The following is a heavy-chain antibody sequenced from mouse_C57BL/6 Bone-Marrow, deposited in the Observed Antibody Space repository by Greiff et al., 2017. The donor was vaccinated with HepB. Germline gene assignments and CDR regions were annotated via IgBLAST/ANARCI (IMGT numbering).Heavy chain of an antibody. CDR3: ARKGIYYYGYFDY. V-gene: IGHV1-64*01. J-gene: IGHJ2*01. CDR1: GYTFTSYW. CDR2: IHPNSGST. D-gene: IGHD1-1*01. Sequence: QVHVKQPGAELVKPGASVKLSCKASGYTFTSYWMHWVKQRPGQGLEWIGMIHPNSGSTNYNEKFKSKATLTVDKSSSTAYMQLSSLTSEDSAVYYCARKGIYYYGYFDYWGQGTTLTVSS.